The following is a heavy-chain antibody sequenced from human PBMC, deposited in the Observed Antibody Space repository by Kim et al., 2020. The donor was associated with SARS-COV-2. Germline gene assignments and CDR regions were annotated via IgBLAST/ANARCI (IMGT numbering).Heavy chain of an antibody. CDR2: IYPGDSDT. D-gene: IGHD3-3*01. Sequence: GESLKMSCKGSGYSFTSYWIGWVRQMPGKGLEWMGIIYPGDSDTRYSPSFQGQVTISADKSISTAYLQWSSLKASDTAMYYCARGGSFRFLEWLLFDYWGQGTLVTVSS. CDR1: GYSFTSYW. CDR3: ARGGSFRFLEWLLFDY. V-gene: IGHV5-51*01. J-gene: IGHJ4*02.